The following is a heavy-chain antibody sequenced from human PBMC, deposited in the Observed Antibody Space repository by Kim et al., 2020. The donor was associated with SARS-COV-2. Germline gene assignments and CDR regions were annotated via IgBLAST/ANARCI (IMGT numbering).Heavy chain of an antibody. CDR2: INHSGST. V-gene: IGHV4-34*01. CDR3: ARGPYCSSTSCFPSNYYYYGMDV. J-gene: IGHJ6*02. Sequence: SETLSLTCAVYGGSFSGYYWSWIRQPPGKGLEWIGEINHSGSTNYNPSLKSRVTISVDTSKNQFSLKLSSVTAADTTVYYCARGPYCSSTSCFPSNYYYYGMDVWGQGTTVTVSS. CDR1: GGSFSGYY. D-gene: IGHD2-2*01.